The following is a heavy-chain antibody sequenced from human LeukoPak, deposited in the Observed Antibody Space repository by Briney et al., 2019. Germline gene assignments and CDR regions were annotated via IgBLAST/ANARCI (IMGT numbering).Heavy chain of an antibody. CDR3: ARVRSELRFLEWFSY. CDR2: INPNSGGT. Sequence: ASVKVSCKASGYTFTGYYMHWVRHAPGQGLEWMGWINPNSGGTNYAQKFQGRVTMTRDTSISTAYMELSRLRSDDTAVYYCARVRSELRFLEWFSYWGQGTLVTVSS. CDR1: GYTFTGYY. J-gene: IGHJ4*02. V-gene: IGHV1-2*02. D-gene: IGHD3-3*01.